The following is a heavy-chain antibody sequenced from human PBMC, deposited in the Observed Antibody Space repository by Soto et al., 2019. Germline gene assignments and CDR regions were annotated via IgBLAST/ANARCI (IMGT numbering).Heavy chain of an antibody. Sequence: GGSLRLSCAASGFTFSSYSMNWVRQAPGKGLEWVSSISSSSYIYYADSVKGRFTISRDNAKNSLYLQMNSLRAEDTAVYYCARDFSQPELLLRYYYTLGYYFDYWGQGTLVTVSS. J-gene: IGHJ4*02. CDR1: GFTFSSYS. D-gene: IGHD1-7*01. CDR3: ARDFSQPELLLRYYYTLGYYFDY. V-gene: IGHV3-21*01. CDR2: ISSSSYI.